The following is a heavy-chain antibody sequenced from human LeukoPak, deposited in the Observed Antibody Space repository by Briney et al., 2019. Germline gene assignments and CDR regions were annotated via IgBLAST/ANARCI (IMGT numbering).Heavy chain of an antibody. CDR2: ISSRSSYI. D-gene: IGHD3-10*02. J-gene: IGHJ6*04. CDR1: GLTFSSYS. CDR3: AELGITMIGGV. Sequence: PGGSLRLSCAASGLTFSSYSMNWVRQAPGKGLEWVSSISSRSSYIDYADSLKGRFTISRDNAKNSLYLQMNSLRAEDTAVYYCAELGITMIGGVWGKGTTVTVSS. V-gene: IGHV3-21*01.